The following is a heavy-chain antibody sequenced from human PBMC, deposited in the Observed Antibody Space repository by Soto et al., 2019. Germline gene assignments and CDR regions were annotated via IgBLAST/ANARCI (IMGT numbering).Heavy chain of an antibody. CDR3: ARGSMAILYFEY. CDR2: IHHSGTT. D-gene: IGHD3-10*01. Sequence: SETLSLTCDVSGGSISSNWWSWVRQPPGKGLEWIGEIHHSGTTNYNPSLKSRVTMSVDTSKNQISLKLNSVTAADTAVYYCARGSMAILYFEYWGQGALVTVSS. J-gene: IGHJ4*02. V-gene: IGHV4-4*02. CDR1: GGSISSNW.